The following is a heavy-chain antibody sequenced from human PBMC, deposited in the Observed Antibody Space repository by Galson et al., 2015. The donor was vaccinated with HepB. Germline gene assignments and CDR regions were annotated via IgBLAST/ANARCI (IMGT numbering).Heavy chain of an antibody. CDR3: ARVHPEYTSGWYRQALYYFDS. J-gene: IGHJ4*02. V-gene: IGHV3-23*01. D-gene: IGHD6-19*01. CDR2: ITPSGDNT. Sequence: SLRLSCAASGFTFSYYAMAWVRQAPGKGLEWISAITPSGDNTYSADSMKGRFFISRDNSQNTLFLQKTDLTADDTAIYYCARVHPEYTSGWYRQALYYFDSWGQGTLVAVSS. CDR1: GFTFSYYA.